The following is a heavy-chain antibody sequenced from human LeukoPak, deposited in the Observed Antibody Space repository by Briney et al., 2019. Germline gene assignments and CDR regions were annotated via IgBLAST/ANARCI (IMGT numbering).Heavy chain of an antibody. CDR1: GFTFSRFA. D-gene: IGHD3-22*01. V-gene: IGHV3-23*01. CDR3: AKGNAYYYDSSGYSAYYFDY. Sequence: GSLRLSCAASGFTFSRFAMGWVRQAPGKGVEGVSAFCGSGGSTYYADSVKGRFTISRDNSKNTLYLQMNSLRAEDTAVYYCAKGNAYYYDSSGYSAYYFDYWGQGTLVTVSS. J-gene: IGHJ4*02. CDR2: FCGSGGST.